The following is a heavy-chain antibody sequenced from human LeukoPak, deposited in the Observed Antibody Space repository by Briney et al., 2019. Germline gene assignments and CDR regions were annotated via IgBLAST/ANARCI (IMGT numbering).Heavy chain of an antibody. D-gene: IGHD3-22*01. V-gene: IGHV3-33*01. Sequence: PGRSLRLSCAASGFTFSSYGMHWVRQAPGKGLEWVAVKWYDGSNKYYADSVKGRFTISRDNSKNTLYLQMNSLRAEDTAVYYCARPHDSSGYYRYWFDYWGQGTLVTVSS. CDR2: KWYDGSNK. CDR3: ARPHDSSGYYRYWFDY. J-gene: IGHJ4*02. CDR1: GFTFSSYG.